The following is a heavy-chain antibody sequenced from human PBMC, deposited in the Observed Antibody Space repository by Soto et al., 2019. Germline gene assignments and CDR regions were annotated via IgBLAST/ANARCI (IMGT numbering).Heavy chain of an antibody. CDR2: IYHSGST. CDR3: ARKTGDYGPFDY. CDR1: GGSISSGDYY. Sequence: PSETLSLTCTVSGGSISSGDYYWSWIRQPPGKGLEWIGYIYHSGSTYYNPSLKSRVTISVDTSKNQFSLKLSSVTAADTAVYYCARKTGDYGPFDYWGQGTLVTVSS. V-gene: IGHV4-30-4*01. J-gene: IGHJ4*02. D-gene: IGHD4-17*01.